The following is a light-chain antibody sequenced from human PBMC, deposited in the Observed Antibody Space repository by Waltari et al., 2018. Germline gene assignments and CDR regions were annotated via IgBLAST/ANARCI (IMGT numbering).Light chain of an antibody. CDR2: RAS. V-gene: IGKV3-20*01. CDR1: QSVGSSS. CDR3: QQHGTLPAT. Sequence: EIVLTQSQGTASLSPGERVTLSCRPSQSVGSSSLAWYQQNPGQAPRLVIDRASWRATGILDRVSGSGSGTDFSLTISRLEPEDFAVDYCQQHGTLPATFGQGTKVEIK. J-gene: IGKJ1*01.